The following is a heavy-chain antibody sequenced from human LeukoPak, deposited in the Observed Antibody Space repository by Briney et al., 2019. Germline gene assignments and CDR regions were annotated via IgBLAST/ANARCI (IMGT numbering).Heavy chain of an antibody. CDR3: AGGRALYEYVWGSLSY. CDR2: IYTSGGT. D-gene: IGHD3-16*01. CDR1: GGSISSYY. J-gene: IGHJ4*02. V-gene: IGHV4-4*07. Sequence: PSETLSLTCTVSGGSISSYYWSWIRQPAGKGLEWIGRIYTSGGTNYNPSLKSRVTMSVDTSKNQFSLKLSSVTAADTAVYYCAGGRALYEYVWGSLSYWGQGTLVTVSS.